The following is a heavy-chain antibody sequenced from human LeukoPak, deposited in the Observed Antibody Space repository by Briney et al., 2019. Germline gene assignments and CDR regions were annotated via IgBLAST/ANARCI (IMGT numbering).Heavy chain of an antibody. V-gene: IGHV4-59*01. CDR3: ARVYYDILAGASPRDAFDI. J-gene: IGHJ3*02. CDR2: IYYSGST. D-gene: IGHD3-9*01. CDR1: GGSISSYY. Sequence: SETLSLTCTVSGGSISSYYWSWIRQPPGQGLEWIGYIYYSGSTNYNPSLKSRVTISVDTSKNQFSLKLSSVTAADTAVYYCARVYYDILAGASPRDAFDIWGQGTMVTVSS.